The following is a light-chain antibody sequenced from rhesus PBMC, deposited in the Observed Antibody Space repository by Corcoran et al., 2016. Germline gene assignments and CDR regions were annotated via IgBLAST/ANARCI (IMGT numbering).Light chain of an antibody. V-gene: IGKV1-21*01. Sequence: DIQMTQSPSSLSASVGDRVTITCRASQGISSWLAWYQQKPGKAPKLLIYKASSLQTGVPSRFRGSGSGTEFTLTISSLQPEDFATYYGQQYNSAPFTFGPGTKLDIK. CDR2: KAS. CDR3: QQYNSAPFT. CDR1: QGISSW. J-gene: IGKJ3*01.